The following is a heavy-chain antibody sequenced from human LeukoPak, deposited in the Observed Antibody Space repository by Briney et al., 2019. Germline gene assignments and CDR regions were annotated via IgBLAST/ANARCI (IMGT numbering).Heavy chain of an antibody. J-gene: IGHJ2*01. CDR3: ARVNWYFDL. V-gene: IGHV4-34*01. CDR1: GGSFSGYY. Sequence: PSETLSLTCAVYGGSFSGYYWSWIRQPPGKGLEWIGEINHSGSTNYNPSLKSRVTISVDTSENQFPLKLSSVTAADTAVYYCARVNWYFDLWGRGTLVTVSS. CDR2: INHSGST.